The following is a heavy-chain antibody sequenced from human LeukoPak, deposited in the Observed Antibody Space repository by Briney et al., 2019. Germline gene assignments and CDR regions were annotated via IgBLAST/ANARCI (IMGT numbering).Heavy chain of an antibody. CDR2: ISGSGGRT. D-gene: IGHD2-2*02. J-gene: IGHJ4*02. CDR3: AKAIVPAGKPVFDY. CDR1: GFTFSSYA. Sequence: RSGGPLRLSCAASGFTFSSYAMTWVRLAPGKGLKGVSAISGSGGRTYYADSVKGRFTISRDNSESTLFLQMNSLRAEDTAVYYCAKAIVPAGKPVFDYRGQGTLVTVSS. V-gene: IGHV3-23*01.